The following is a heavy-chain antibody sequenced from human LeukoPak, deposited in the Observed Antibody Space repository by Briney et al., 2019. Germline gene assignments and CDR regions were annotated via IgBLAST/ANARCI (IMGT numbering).Heavy chain of an antibody. D-gene: IGHD3-16*01. CDR2: IYYSGST. J-gene: IGHJ6*03. V-gene: IGHV4-59*12. CDR1: GGSISSYY. CDR3: ARGNYDYVWGSYLENYMDV. Sequence: SETLSLTCTVSGGSISSYYWSWIRQPPGKGLEWIGYIYYSGSTNYNPSLKSRVTMSVDTSKNQFSLKLSSVTAADTAVYYCARGNYDYVWGSYLENYMDVWGKGTTVTVSS.